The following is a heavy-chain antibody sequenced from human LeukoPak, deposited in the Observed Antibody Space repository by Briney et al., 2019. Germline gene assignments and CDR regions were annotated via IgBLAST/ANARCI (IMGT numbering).Heavy chain of an antibody. V-gene: IGHV3-23*01. D-gene: IGHD3-3*01. CDR1: GLTFRNYA. Sequence: PGGSLRLSCVASGLTFRNYAMSWVRQAPGKGLDWVSGISGSGVSSFYADSVKGRFTISRDNSRNILYLQMNSLRAEDTAVYYCAKSINYDFWSGYEGADYWGQGTLVTVSS. CDR2: ISGSGVSS. CDR3: AKSINYDFWSGYEGADY. J-gene: IGHJ4*02.